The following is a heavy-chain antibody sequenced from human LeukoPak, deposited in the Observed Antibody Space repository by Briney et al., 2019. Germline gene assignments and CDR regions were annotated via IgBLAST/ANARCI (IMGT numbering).Heavy chain of an antibody. CDR1: GFTFSDYY. CDR3: PRAALLTGGGYHFDS. CDR2: ISSDGGAM. V-gene: IGHV3-11*01. Sequence: GGSLRLSCAASGFTFSDYYMTWIRQAPGKGLEWVSSISSDGGAMYYADSVKGRFTVSRDNARNSLYLQMNSLSAEDTAVYSCPRAALLTGGGYHFDSWGQGTLVTVSS. D-gene: IGHD7-27*01. J-gene: IGHJ4*02.